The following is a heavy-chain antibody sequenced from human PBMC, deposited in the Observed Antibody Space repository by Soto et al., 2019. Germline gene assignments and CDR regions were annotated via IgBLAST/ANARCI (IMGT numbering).Heavy chain of an antibody. J-gene: IGHJ4*02. CDR1: GFIFSNFY. Sequence: EVQLVESGGDLVQPGGSLRLSCAASGFIFSNFYMTWVRQTPGRGLEWVATLDNHGSSTFYVDSLRGRFIISRDNAMNSLYLQMTSLRVEDTAVYYCARENWGSYDYWGQGSLVTVSS. CDR3: ARENWGSYDY. V-gene: IGHV3-7*03. CDR2: LDNHGSST. D-gene: IGHD7-27*01.